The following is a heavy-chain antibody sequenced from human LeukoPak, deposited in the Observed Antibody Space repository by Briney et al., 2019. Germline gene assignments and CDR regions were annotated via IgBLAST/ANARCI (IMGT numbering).Heavy chain of an antibody. D-gene: IGHD6-19*01. Sequence: GGSLRLSCAASGFTFSSYSMNWVRQAPGKGLEWVSSISSSSSYIYYADSVKGRFTISRDNAKNSLYLQMNSLRAEDTAVYYCARDTYSSGDFHYFDYWGQGTLVTVSS. J-gene: IGHJ4*02. V-gene: IGHV3-21*01. CDR1: GFTFSSYS. CDR2: ISSSSSYI. CDR3: ARDTYSSGDFHYFDY.